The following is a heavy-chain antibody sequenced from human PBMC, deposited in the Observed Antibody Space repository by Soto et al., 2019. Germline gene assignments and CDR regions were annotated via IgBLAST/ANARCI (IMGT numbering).Heavy chain of an antibody. CDR3: ARVLTGTTFGFDP. CDR1: GGTFSSYA. D-gene: IGHD1-20*01. CDR2: IIPIFGTA. V-gene: IGHV1-69*13. J-gene: IGHJ5*02. Sequence: ASVKVSCKASGGTFSSYAISWVRQAPGQGLEWMGGIIPIFGTANYAQKFQGRVTITADESTSTAYMELSSLRSEDAAVYYCARVLTGTTFGFDPWRQGTLVTVPS.